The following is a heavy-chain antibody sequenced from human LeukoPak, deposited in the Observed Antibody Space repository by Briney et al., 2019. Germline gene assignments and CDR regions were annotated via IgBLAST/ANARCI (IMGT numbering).Heavy chain of an antibody. V-gene: IGHV4-39*01. CDR1: GGSINTMNYS. Sequence: SETLSLTCGVSGGSINTMNYSWAWIRQPPGQGLEWIATIYHSGSSSYNPSLRSRLTISIDTSSNHFSLKLSAVTAADTAVYYCARQIPLKGVVISRGWFDPWGQGTLVTVSS. J-gene: IGHJ5*02. CDR2: IYHSGSS. D-gene: IGHD3-3*01. CDR3: ARQIPLKGVVISRGWFDP.